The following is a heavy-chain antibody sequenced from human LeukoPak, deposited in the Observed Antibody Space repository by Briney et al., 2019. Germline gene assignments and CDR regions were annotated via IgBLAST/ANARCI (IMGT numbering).Heavy chain of an antibody. J-gene: IGHJ6*03. CDR1: GFTFDDYA. CDR2: IGWNSGSI. D-gene: IGHD2-21*01. V-gene: IGHV3-9*01. Sequence: PGGSLRLSCAASGFTFDDYAMHWVRQAPGNGLESVSGIGWNSGSIGYADSVKGRFTISRDNAKNSLYLQMNSLRAEDTALYYCAKALSYSPGSYYYYMDVWGKGTTVTVSS. CDR3: AKALSYSPGSYYYYMDV.